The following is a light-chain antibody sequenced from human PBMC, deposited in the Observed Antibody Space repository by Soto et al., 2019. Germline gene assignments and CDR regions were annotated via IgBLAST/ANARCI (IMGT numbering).Light chain of an antibody. CDR3: QHYNDRPPYT. J-gene: IGKJ2*01. CDR1: QNVGSN. Sequence: EIVMTQSPATLSVSPGERATLSCRASQNVGSNLAWYQQKPGQAPRLLIYGASTRATGFPARFSGSGSGTDFTLTISSLQSEDFAVYYCQHYNDRPPYTFGQGTKLEIK. CDR2: GAS. V-gene: IGKV3-15*01.